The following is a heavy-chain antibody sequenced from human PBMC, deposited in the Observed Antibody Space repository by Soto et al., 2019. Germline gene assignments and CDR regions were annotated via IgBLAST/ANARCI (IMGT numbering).Heavy chain of an antibody. V-gene: IGHV3-30*03. CDR1: GFSFSNHG. Sequence: QMQLVESGGGVVQPGRSLRLSCVASGFSFSNHGMHWVRQAPGKGLEWVAVISYDGSNKDYVESVKGRFTISRDNSKNTLYLLFNTLTVEDTAVLYCARISRATVAGAPDYWGPGTLVTVSS. J-gene: IGHJ4*02. CDR2: ISYDGSNK. CDR3: ARISRATVAGAPDY. D-gene: IGHD6-19*01.